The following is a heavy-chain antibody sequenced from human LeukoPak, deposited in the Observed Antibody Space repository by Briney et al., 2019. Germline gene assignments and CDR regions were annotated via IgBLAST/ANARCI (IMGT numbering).Heavy chain of an antibody. CDR3: AREIPGATGGYYSDY. D-gene: IGHD1-26*01. CDR1: GYTFTSYG. Sequence: ASVKVSCKASGYTFTSYGISWVRQAPGQGLEWMGWISAYNGNTNYAQTLQGRVTMTTDTSTSTAYMELRSLRSDDTAVYYCAREIPGATGGYYSDYWGQGTLVTVSS. J-gene: IGHJ4*02. CDR2: ISAYNGNT. V-gene: IGHV1-18*01.